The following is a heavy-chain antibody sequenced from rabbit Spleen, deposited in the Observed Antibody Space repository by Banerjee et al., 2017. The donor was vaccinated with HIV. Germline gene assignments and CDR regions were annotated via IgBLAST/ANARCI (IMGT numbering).Heavy chain of an antibody. D-gene: IGHD8-1*01. CDR2: IDSGSRDFA. J-gene: IGHJ6*01. CDR3: ARDSGTSFSTYGMDL. Sequence: QSLEESGGDLVKPGASLTLTCTASGFSFSSAYMCWVRQAPGKGLEWIACIDSGSRDFAYYASWAKGRFTISKTSSTTVTLQMTNLTAADTATYFCARDSGTSFSTYGMDLWGPGTLVTVS. V-gene: IGHV1S40*01. CDR1: GFSFSSAY.